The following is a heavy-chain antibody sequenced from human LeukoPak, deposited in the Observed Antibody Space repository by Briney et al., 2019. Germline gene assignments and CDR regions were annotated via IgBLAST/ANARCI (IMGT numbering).Heavy chain of an antibody. CDR3: TRDPHALDF. Sequence: GGSLRLSCAASGFTFSRYWMSWVRQAPGKGLEWVANIKQDGSEKYYVDSVKGRFTISRDNAKNSMYLQMNSLRDEDTAVYYCTRDPHALDFWGQGTLVTVSS. V-gene: IGHV3-7*01. CDR1: GFTFSRYW. CDR2: IKQDGSEK. J-gene: IGHJ4*02.